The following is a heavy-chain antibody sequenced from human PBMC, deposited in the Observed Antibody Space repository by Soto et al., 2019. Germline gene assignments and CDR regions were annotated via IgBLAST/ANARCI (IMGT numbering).Heavy chain of an antibody. CDR1: GFTFSSYA. CDR2: ISYDGSNK. V-gene: IGHV3-30-3*01. D-gene: IGHD6-19*01. CDR3: ARDDGIAVAGITYDDDEEIDY. Sequence: PGGSLRLACAASGFTFSSYAMHWVRQAPGKGLEWVAVISYDGSNKYYADSVKGRFTISRDNSKNTLYLQMNSLRAEDTAVYYCARDDGIAVAGITYDDDEEIDYWGQGTLVTVSS. J-gene: IGHJ4*02.